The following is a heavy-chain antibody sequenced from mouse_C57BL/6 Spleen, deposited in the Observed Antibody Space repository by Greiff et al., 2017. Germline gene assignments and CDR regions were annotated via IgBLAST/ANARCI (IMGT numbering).Heavy chain of an antibody. CDR3: ARHYGYYYFDY. CDR2: INPYNGGT. CDR1: GYTFTDYY. Sequence: EVQLQQSGPVLVKPGASVKMSCKASGYTFTDYYLNWVKQSHGKSLEWIGVINPYNGGTSYNQKFKGKATLTVDKSSSTAYMALNSLTSEDSAVYYCARHYGYYYFDYWGQGTTLTVSS. D-gene: IGHD2-2*01. V-gene: IGHV1-19*01. J-gene: IGHJ2*01.